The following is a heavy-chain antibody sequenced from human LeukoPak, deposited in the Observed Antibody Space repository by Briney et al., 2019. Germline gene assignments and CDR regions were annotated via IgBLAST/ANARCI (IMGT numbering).Heavy chain of an antibody. CDR2: ISGSGGST. CDR1: GFTFSSYA. V-gene: IGHV3-23*01. J-gene: IGHJ4*02. Sequence: GGSLRLSCAASGFTFSSYAMSWVRQAPGKGLEWVSAISGSGGSTYYADSVKGRFTISRDNSKNTLYLQMNSLRAEDTAVYYCAGQGMVRGVKGTFDYWGQGTLVTVS. D-gene: IGHD3-10*01. CDR3: AGQGMVRGVKGTFDY.